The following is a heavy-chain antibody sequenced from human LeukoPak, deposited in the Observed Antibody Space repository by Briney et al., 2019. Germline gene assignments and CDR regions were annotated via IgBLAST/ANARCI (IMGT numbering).Heavy chain of an antibody. J-gene: IGHJ4*02. CDR2: ISYDGSDK. V-gene: IGHV3-30-3*01. D-gene: IGHD6-19*01. CDR3: ASSHSSGWYYFDY. Sequence: GRSLRLSCAASGFTFSSYAMNWVRQAPGKGLEWVAVISYDGSDKYYADYVKGRFTISRDSSKDTLYLQMNSLRAEDTAVYYCASSHSSGWYYFDYWGQGTLVTVSS. CDR1: GFTFSSYA.